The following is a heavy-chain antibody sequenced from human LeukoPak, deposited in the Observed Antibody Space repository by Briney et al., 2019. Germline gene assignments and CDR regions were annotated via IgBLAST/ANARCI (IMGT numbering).Heavy chain of an antibody. CDR1: GVSISSYY. CDR2: IYTSGST. V-gene: IGHV4-4*09. J-gene: IGHJ4*02. CDR3: ARQYSSSWSFDY. Sequence: SETLSLTCTVSGVSISSYYWSWIRQPPGKGLEWIGYIYTSGSTNYNPSLKSRVTISVDTSKNQFSLKLSSVTAADTAVYYCARQYSSSWSFDYWGQGTLVTVSS. D-gene: IGHD6-13*01.